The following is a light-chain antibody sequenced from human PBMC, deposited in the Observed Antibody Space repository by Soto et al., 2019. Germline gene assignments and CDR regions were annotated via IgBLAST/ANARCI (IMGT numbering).Light chain of an antibody. J-gene: IGLJ2*01. Sequence: QSALTQPASVSGSPGQSVTISCTGTSNDIGAYDYVSWYQQVPGKAPKLLIFDVNYRPSEISRRFSGAKSGNSASLTISALQPADEAEYYCSAYTNANTLTFGGGTKLTVL. V-gene: IGLV2-14*03. CDR1: SNDIGAYDY. CDR2: DVN. CDR3: SAYTNANTLT.